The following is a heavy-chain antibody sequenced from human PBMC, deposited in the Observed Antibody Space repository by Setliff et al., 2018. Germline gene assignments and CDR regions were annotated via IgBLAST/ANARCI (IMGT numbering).Heavy chain of an antibody. Sequence: SQTLSLTCAAYGGTFSDYYWTWVRQSPGKGLEWIGEIKHTGSTNYNPSLKSRVSISVDTSKNQFSLKLSSVTAADTAVYFCARGRNVAARLFDSWGQGTLVTVSS. D-gene: IGHD6-6*01. CDR2: IKHTGST. CDR3: ARGRNVAARLFDS. CDR1: GGTFSDYY. J-gene: IGHJ4*02. V-gene: IGHV4-34*01.